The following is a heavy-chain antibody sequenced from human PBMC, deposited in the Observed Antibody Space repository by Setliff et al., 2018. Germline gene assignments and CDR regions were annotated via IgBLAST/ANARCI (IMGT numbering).Heavy chain of an antibody. Sequence: SETLSLTCTVSGDSISRAKYYWSWIRQSAGKGLECLGRIYTDGSTKYNPSLNSRVTLLIDTAKNQISLRLSSVTAADTAVYFCARVPGFSYMDVWGKGTTVTVSS. CDR1: GDSISRAKYY. CDR3: ARVPGFSYMDV. J-gene: IGHJ6*03. D-gene: IGHD3-3*01. CDR2: IYTDGST. V-gene: IGHV4-61*02.